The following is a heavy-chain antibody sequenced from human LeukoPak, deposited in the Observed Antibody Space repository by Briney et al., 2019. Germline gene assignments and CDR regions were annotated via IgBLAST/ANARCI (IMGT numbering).Heavy chain of an antibody. CDR3: AGHDYSNYPPNNWFDP. CDR2: IFYGGSS. D-gene: IGHD4-4*01. V-gene: IGHV4-59*08. Sequence: PSETLSLTCTVSGASISSYYWSWIRQPPGKGLEWIGYIFYGGSSNYNPSLKSRVTISVDASEDQFSLTLSSVTAADTAIYYCAGHDYSNYPPNNWFDPWGQGTLVTVSS. CDR1: GASISSYY. J-gene: IGHJ5*02.